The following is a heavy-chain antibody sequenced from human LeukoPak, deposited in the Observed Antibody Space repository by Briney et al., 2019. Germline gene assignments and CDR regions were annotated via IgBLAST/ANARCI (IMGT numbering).Heavy chain of an antibody. J-gene: IGHJ4*02. V-gene: IGHV3-23*01. CDR2: ICGSDGSR. CDR3: ARAFGLTDY. CDR1: GFTFSTYA. Sequence: GGSLRLSCAASGFTFSTYAMSWVRQAPGKGLEWVSAICGSDGSRYYAGSVKGRFTISRDNAKNSLYLQMNSLRDEDMAVYYCARAFGLTDYWGQGTLVTVSS. D-gene: IGHD3/OR15-3a*01.